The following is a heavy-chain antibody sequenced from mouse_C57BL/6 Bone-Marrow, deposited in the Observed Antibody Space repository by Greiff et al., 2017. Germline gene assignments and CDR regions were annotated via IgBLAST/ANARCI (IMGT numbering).Heavy chain of an antibody. CDR3: ARSYSRRGFAY. D-gene: IGHD1-1*01. CDR2: IGPGSGST. Sequence: QVQLQQSGAELVKPGASVKISCKASGYTFTDYYINWVKQRPGQGLEWIGKIGPGSGSTYYNDKFKGKATLTADKSSSTAYMQLSSLTSEGSAVYFWARSYSRRGFAYWGQGTLVTVSA. V-gene: IGHV1-77*01. J-gene: IGHJ3*01. CDR1: GYTFTDYY.